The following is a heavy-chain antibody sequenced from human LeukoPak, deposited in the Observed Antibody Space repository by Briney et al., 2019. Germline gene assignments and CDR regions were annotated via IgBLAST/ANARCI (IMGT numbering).Heavy chain of an antibody. V-gene: IGHV4-38-2*01. CDR3: ARNSSGSYQWGAFDI. D-gene: IGHD1-26*01. CDR1: GYSISSGYY. CDR2: IYHFGST. J-gene: IGHJ3*02. Sequence: SETLSLTCAVSGYSISSGYYWGWIRQPPGKGLEWIGTIYHFGSTYYNPSLKSRVTISVDTSKNQFSLKLSSVTAADTAVYYCARNSSGSYQWGAFDIWGQGRMVTVSS.